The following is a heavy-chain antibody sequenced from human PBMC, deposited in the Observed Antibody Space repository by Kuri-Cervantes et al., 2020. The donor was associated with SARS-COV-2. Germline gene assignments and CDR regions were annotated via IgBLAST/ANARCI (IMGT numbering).Heavy chain of an antibody. J-gene: IGHJ4*02. Sequence: ESLKISCTVSGGSISSSSYYWGWIRQPPGKGLEWIGSIYYSGSTYYNPSLKSRVTISADTSKNQFSLKLSSVTAADTAVYYCARVRVGSSRPVDYWGQGTLVT. V-gene: IGHV4-39*01. CDR2: IYYSGST. D-gene: IGHD6-13*01. CDR3: ARVRVGSSRPVDY. CDR1: GGSISSSSYY.